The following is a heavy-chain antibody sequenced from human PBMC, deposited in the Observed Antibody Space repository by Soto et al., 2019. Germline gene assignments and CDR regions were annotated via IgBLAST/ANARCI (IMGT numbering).Heavy chain of an antibody. CDR2: INEDGSEK. Sequence: GGSLRLSCAASGFTFSSYWMTWVRQAPGKGMEWVANINEDGSEKYYGDSVRGRFTISRDDAKNSLYLQMNSLRAEDTAVYYCASHRSPSCWGPGTLVTVSS. CDR3: ASHRSPSC. J-gene: IGHJ4*02. V-gene: IGHV3-7*05. D-gene: IGHD2-2*01. CDR1: GFTFSSYW.